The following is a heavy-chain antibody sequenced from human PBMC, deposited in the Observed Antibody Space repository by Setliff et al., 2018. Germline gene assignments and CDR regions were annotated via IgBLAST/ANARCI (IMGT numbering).Heavy chain of an antibody. D-gene: IGHD3-3*01. CDR3: ARRETYYNFWSGYYAY. CDR1: GGSISPYY. CDR2: IYHSGYT. V-gene: IGHV4-59*12. Sequence: SETLSLTCTVSGGSISPYYWSWIRQPPGKGLEWIGYIYHSGYTSYNPSLKSRVTLSVDTSKNKLSLRLTPVTAADTAVYYCARRETYYNFWSGYYAYWGQGTLVTVSS. J-gene: IGHJ4*02.